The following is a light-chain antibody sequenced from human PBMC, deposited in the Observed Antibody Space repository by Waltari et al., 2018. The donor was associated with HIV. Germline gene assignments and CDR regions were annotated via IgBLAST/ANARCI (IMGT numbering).Light chain of an antibody. CDR1: QTIRSN. V-gene: IGKV3-15*01. Sequence: EILMTQSPATLSVSPGERATRSCRASQTIRSNLAWYQQKPGQAPRHLLYDASTRATGIPARFSGSGSGTEFTLTITSLQSEDFVVYYCQQYNNWPPITFGQGTRLEIK. J-gene: IGKJ5*01. CDR3: QQYNNWPPIT. CDR2: DAS.